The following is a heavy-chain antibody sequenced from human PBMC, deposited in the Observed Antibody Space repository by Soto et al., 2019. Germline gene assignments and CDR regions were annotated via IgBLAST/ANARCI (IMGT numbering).Heavy chain of an antibody. CDR1: GFTFDDYG. Sequence: GGSLRLSCAASGFTFDDYGMSWVRQAPGKGLEWVSGINWNGGSTGYADSVKGRFTISRDNAKNSLYLQMNSLRAEDTALYYCAREAYNPLYYYDSSGSPLRLYYYGMDVWGQGTTVTVSS. J-gene: IGHJ6*02. D-gene: IGHD3-22*01. CDR3: AREAYNPLYYYDSSGSPLRLYYYGMDV. V-gene: IGHV3-20*04. CDR2: INWNGGST.